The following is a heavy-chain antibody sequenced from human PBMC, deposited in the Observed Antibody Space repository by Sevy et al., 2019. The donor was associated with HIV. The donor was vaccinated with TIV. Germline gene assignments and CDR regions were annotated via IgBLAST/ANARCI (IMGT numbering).Heavy chain of an antibody. CDR1: GFTFSNAW. Sequence: GGCLRLSCAASGFTFSNAWMSWVRQAPGKGLEWVGRIKSKTDGGTTDYAAPVKGRFTISRDDSKNTLYLQMNSLKTEDTAVYYCTTDLPRWLQLGDYFDYWGQGTLVTVSS. D-gene: IGHD5-12*01. J-gene: IGHJ4*02. V-gene: IGHV3-15*01. CDR2: IKSKTDGGTT. CDR3: TTDLPRWLQLGDYFDY.